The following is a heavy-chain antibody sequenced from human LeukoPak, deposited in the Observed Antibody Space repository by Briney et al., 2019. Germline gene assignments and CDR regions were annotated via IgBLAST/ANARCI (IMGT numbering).Heavy chain of an antibody. V-gene: IGHV4-59*01. Sequence: SETLSLTCTVSGGSISSYYWSWIRQPPGKGLEWIGYIYYSGSTNYNPSLKSRVTISVDTSKNQFSLKLSSVTAADTAVYYCARVYGSGNEFDYWGQGTLVTVSS. J-gene: IGHJ4*02. D-gene: IGHD3-10*01. CDR1: GGSISSYY. CDR3: ARVYGSGNEFDY. CDR2: IYYSGST.